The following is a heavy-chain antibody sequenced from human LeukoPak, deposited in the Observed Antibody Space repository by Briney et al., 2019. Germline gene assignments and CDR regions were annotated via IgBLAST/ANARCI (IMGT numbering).Heavy chain of an antibody. CDR1: GGSISSRRYY. V-gene: IGHV4-39*01. CDR2: IYYSGST. J-gene: IGHJ5*01. CDR3: ARLGTDGQHRGAPDS. Sequence: SETLSLTCTGSGGSISSRRYYLGGIRQPPGKGLECMGSIYYSGSTYYNPSLKRRVTISVDTSKNQFSLKLTSVTAADTAEYCCARLGTDGQHRGAPDSSGQGTLVTVSS. D-gene: IGHD7-27*01.